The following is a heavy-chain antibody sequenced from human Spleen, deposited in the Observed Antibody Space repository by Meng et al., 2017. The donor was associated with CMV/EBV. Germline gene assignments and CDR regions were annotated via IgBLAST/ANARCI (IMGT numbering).Heavy chain of an antibody. CDR2: ISGSGVGT. D-gene: IGHD6-19*01. Sequence: GESLKISCAASGFTFVSNAMTWARQAPGKGLEWVSSISGSGVGTYYADSVKGRFTISRDNAKSSLYLQMNRLRAEDTAVYYCSRDLRSLTSIAVGFDPWGQGTLVTVSS. J-gene: IGHJ5*02. CDR3: SRDLRSLTSIAVGFDP. CDR1: GFTFVSNA. V-gene: IGHV3-23*01.